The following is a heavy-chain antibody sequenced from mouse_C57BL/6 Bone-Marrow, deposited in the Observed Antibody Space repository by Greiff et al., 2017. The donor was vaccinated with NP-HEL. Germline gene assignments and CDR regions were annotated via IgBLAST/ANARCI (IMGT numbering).Heavy chain of an antibody. Sequence: QVQLQQPGAELVMPGASVKLSCKASGYTFTSYWMHWVKQRPGQGLEWIGEIDPSDSYTNYNQKFKGKSTLTVDKSSSTAYMQLSSLTSEDSAVYYCARETRGYFDYWGQGTTLTVSS. CDR1: GYTFTSYW. V-gene: IGHV1-69*01. CDR2: IDPSDSYT. J-gene: IGHJ2*01. CDR3: ARETRGYFDY. D-gene: IGHD3-1*01.